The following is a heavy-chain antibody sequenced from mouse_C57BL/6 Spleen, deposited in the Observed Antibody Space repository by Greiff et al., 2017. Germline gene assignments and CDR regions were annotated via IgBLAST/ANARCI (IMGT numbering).Heavy chain of an antibody. CDR2: IDPSDSYT. D-gene: IGHD2-1*01. V-gene: IGHV1-59*01. CDR1: GYTFTSYW. CDR3: ARGPDGNYVGWFAY. J-gene: IGHJ3*01. Sequence: QVQLQQPGAELVRPGTSVTLSCKASGYTFTSYWLHWVKQRPGQGLAWIGVIDPSDSYTNYNQKFKGKATLTVDTSSSTAYMQLSSLTSEDSAVYYCARGPDGNYVGWFAYWGQGTLVTVSA.